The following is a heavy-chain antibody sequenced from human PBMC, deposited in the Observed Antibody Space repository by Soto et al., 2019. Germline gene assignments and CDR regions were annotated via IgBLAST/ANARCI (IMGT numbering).Heavy chain of an antibody. D-gene: IGHD3-16*01. CDR3: ARMGDVTYYYYGMDV. J-gene: IGHJ6*02. CDR2: INGYNGNT. V-gene: IGHV1-18*01. CDR1: GYIFTSYG. Sequence: QVQLVQSGAEVKKPGASVKVSCKASGYIFTSYGVSWVRQAPGQGLEWLGWINGYNGNTNYGQNFQGRVTMTTDTSTSTAYMELRSLRSDDTAVYYCARMGDVTYYYYGMDVWGQGTTVTVSS.